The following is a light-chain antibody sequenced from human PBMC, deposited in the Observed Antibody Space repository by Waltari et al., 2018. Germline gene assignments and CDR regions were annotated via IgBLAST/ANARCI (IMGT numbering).Light chain of an antibody. J-gene: IGLJ3*02. V-gene: IGLV3-21*04. CDR2: YDS. CDR1: NIGSKS. CDR3: QVWDDVTDSGV. Sequence: YVLTQPPSVSVDPGKTARLTCGGDNIGSKSVTWYQQKPGQAPVVVMFYDSDRPSEIPERFSGSNSGNTATLTISWVEAGDEADYHCQVWDDVTDSGVFGGGTKLTVL.